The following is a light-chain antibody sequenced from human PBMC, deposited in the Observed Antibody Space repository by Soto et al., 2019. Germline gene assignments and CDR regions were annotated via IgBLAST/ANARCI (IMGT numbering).Light chain of an antibody. CDR3: QHYDGPPPMYT. J-gene: IGKJ2*01. CDR2: GAS. CDR1: QSINGKD. V-gene: IGKV3-20*01. Sequence: EIVLTQSPGTLSLSPGERATLSCRASQSINGKDLSWYQQKPGQAPRLLIYGASDRAAGVADRFSGSGSGTDFTLTLSSLEPEDFAMYYCQHYDGPPPMYTFGPGTRLEIK.